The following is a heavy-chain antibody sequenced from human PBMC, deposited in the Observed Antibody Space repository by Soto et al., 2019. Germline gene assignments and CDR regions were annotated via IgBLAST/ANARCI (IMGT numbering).Heavy chain of an antibody. D-gene: IGHD6-25*01. CDR3: ARDLRAAGRPGMDV. Sequence: QVQLVQSGAEVKKPGSSVKVSCKASGGRFSSYAISWVRQAPGQGLEWMGGIIPIVGTGNYAQNLQGRDTITEDESTSTDYMERSSLRSEDTAMYYCARDLRAAGRPGMDVWGQGTTVTVSS. CDR2: IIPIVGTG. J-gene: IGHJ6*02. CDR1: GGRFSSYA. V-gene: IGHV1-69*01.